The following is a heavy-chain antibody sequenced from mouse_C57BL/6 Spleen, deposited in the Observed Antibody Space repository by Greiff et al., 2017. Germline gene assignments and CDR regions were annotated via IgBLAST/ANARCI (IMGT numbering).Heavy chain of an antibody. D-gene: IGHD2-3*01. J-gene: IGHJ2*01. Sequence: EVKLVESEGGLVQPGSSMKLSCTASGFTFSDYYMAWVRQVPEKGLEWVANINYDGSSTYYLDSLKSRFIISRDNAKNILYLQMSSLKSEDTATYYCARDRGGYSLDYWGQGTTLTVSS. CDR1: GFTFSDYY. V-gene: IGHV5-16*01. CDR3: ARDRGGYSLDY. CDR2: INYDGSST.